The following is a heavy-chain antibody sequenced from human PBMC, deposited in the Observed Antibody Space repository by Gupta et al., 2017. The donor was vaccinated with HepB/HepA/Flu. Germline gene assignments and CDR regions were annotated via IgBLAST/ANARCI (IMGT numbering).Heavy chain of an antibody. CDR2: VYYSGST. V-gene: IGHV4-39*01. CDR1: GGSISSSGYY. Sequence: QLQLQESGPGLVKPSETLSLTCTVSGGSISSSGYYWGWIRQPPGKGLEWIGSVYYSGSTYYDPSLKSRVTISVDTSKNQFSLKLTSVTAADTAVYYCARHVGILQYQSPVYWFDPWGQGTLVTVSS. J-gene: IGHJ5*02. D-gene: IGHD2-2*01. CDR3: ARHVGILQYQSPVYWFDP.